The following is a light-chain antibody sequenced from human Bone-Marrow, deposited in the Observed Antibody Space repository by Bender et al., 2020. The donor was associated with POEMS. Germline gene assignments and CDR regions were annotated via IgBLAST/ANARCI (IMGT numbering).Light chain of an antibody. Sequence: QSALTQPPSASGSPGQSVTISCTGTSSDIGTYNVVSWYQQHPGKAPKVVIYEGTKRPSGVSNRFSASKSGDTASLTISGLQAEDEADYYCCSYAGGYTYVFGTGTKVTVL. V-gene: IGLV2-23*01. CDR1: SSDIGTYNV. CDR2: EGT. CDR3: CSYAGGYTYV. J-gene: IGLJ1*01.